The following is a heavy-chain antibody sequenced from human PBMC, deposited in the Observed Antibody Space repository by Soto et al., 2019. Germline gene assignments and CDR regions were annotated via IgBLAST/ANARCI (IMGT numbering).Heavy chain of an antibody. Sequence: SQTLSLTCVISGDSVSSNSACWNLIRQSPSRGLEWLGRTYYKSKWNNDYALSVKSRITINPDTSKNQFSLHLYSVTPEDTAVYYCTGITWFRGMDVWGQGTPVTVSS. CDR2: TYYKSKWNN. D-gene: IGHD3-10*01. V-gene: IGHV6-1*01. CDR3: TGITWFRGMDV. J-gene: IGHJ6*02. CDR1: GDSVSSNSAC.